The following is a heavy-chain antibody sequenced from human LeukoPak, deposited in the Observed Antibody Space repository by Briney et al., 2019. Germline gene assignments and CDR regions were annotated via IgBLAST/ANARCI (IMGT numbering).Heavy chain of an antibody. V-gene: IGHV3-23*01. CDR2: ISGSGAGT. J-gene: IGHJ4*02. D-gene: IGHD2-2*01. Sequence: PGGSLRLSCAASGFTVSSNYMSWVRQAPGKGLEWVSAISGSGAGTHYADSVKGRFTISRDTSKNTLYLQMNSLRAEDTAVYYCVTSSAYYWGQGTLVTVSS. CDR1: GFTVSSNY. CDR3: VTSSAYY.